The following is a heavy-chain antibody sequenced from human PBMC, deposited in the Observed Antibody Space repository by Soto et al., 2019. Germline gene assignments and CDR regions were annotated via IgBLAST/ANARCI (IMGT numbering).Heavy chain of an antibody. D-gene: IGHD4-17*01. J-gene: IGHJ1*01. V-gene: IGHV3-23*01. CDR1: GFTFSSYA. Sequence: EVQLLESGGGLVQPGGSLRLSCAASGFTFSSYAMSWVRQAPGKGLEWVSAISGSGGSTYHADSVKGRFTISRDNSKNTLDLQMNSLRAEDTAVYYCAKGPGFTVTTYLQDWGQGTMVTVSS. CDR3: AKGPGFTVTTYLQD. CDR2: ISGSGGST.